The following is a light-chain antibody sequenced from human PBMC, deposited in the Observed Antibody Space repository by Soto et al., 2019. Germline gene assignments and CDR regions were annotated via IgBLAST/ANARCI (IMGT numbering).Light chain of an antibody. CDR3: QHYGRSPWT. CDR1: QSVSSSY. Sequence: EIVLTQSPGTLSLSPGERATLSCSASQSVSSSYLAWYQQKPGQAPRLLIYGASSRATGIPDTFSGSGSGTDFTLTISRLEPEDFAVYYCQHYGRSPWTFGQGTKVEIK. V-gene: IGKV3-20*01. CDR2: GAS. J-gene: IGKJ1*01.